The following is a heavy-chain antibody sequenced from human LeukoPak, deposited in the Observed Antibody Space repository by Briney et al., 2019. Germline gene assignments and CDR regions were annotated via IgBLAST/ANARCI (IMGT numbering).Heavy chain of an antibody. CDR3: AREDGSGSYLPY. Sequence: GGALRLSCAASGFTLSSYSMNWVRQAPRKGLEGVSYSISSSSTTYYADSVKGGFTISRDNAKNSLFLQMNSLRDEDTAVYYCAREDGSGSYLPYWGQGTLVTVSS. D-gene: IGHD3-10*01. J-gene: IGHJ4*02. V-gene: IGHV3-48*02. CDR1: GFTLSSYS. CDR2: SISSSSTT.